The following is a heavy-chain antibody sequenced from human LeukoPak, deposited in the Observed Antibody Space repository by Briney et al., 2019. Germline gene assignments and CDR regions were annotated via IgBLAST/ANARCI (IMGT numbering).Heavy chain of an antibody. D-gene: IGHD4/OR15-4a*01. CDR2: TYYRSKWYN. CDR1: GDSVSSNSTA. V-gene: IGHV6-1*01. Sequence: PSQTLSLTCAISGDSVSSNSTAWNWIRQSPSRGLEWLGRTYYRSKWYNNYTVSVKSRITFNPDTSKNQFSLHLNSVTPEDTAVYYCARKRLSADSFDIWGQGTMVTVSS. CDR3: ARKRLSADSFDI. J-gene: IGHJ3*02.